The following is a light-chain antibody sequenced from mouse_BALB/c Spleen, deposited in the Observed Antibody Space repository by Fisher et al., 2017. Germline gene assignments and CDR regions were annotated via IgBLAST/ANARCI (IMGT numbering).Light chain of an antibody. V-gene: IGKV4-59*01. CDR2: DTS. J-gene: IGKJ4*01. Sequence: IVMTQSTAIMSASPGEKVTMTCSASSSVSYMHWYQQKSGTSPKRWIYDTSNLASGVPVRFSGSGSGTSYSLTISRMEAEDAATYYCQQRSSYPFTFGSGTKLEIK. CDR1: SSVSY. CDR3: QQRSSYPFT.